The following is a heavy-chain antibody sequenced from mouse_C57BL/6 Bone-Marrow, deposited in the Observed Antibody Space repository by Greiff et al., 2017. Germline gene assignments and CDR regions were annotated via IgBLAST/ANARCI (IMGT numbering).Heavy chain of an antibody. CDR1: GYTFTDYY. D-gene: IGHD2-4*01. V-gene: IGHV1-75*01. Sequence: VQLQQSGAELARPGASVKISCKASGYTFTDYYINWVKQRPGQGLEWIGWIFPGSGSTSYNEKFKGKATLTVDKSSSTAYMLLSSLTAEDSAVYFGARDYYDRGYAMDYWGQGTSVTVSS. CDR3: ARDYYDRGYAMDY. J-gene: IGHJ4*01. CDR2: IFPGSGST.